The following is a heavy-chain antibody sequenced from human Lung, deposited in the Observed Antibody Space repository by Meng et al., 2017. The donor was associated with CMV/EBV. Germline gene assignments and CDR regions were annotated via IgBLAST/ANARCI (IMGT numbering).Heavy chain of an antibody. CDR2: IYHSGST. J-gene: IGHJ5*02. CDR1: ISSSNW. D-gene: IGHD2-2*01. CDR3: ARDFSDIVVVPAAMGGFDP. Sequence: ISSSNWGSWVRQPPGKGLEWIGEIYHSGSTNYNPSLKSRVTISVDKSKNQFSLKLSSVTAADTAVYYCARDFSDIVVVPAAMGGFDPWGQGTLVTVSS. V-gene: IGHV4-4*02.